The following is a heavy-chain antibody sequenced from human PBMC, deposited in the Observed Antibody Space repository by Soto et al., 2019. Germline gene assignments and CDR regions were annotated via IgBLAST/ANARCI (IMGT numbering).Heavy chain of an antibody. V-gene: IGHV1-69*13. D-gene: IGHD2-2*02. Sequence: SVKVSCKASGGTFNSDTITWVRQAPGQGLEWMGGIIPISDTAHYAQNFQGRVTITADESTSTVYMELSSLRSEDTAVYYCATLVPAPIKLYPRLGWFDPWGQGTQVTVSS. J-gene: IGHJ5*02. CDR2: IIPISDTA. CDR1: GGTFNSDT. CDR3: ATLVPAPIKLYPRLGWFDP.